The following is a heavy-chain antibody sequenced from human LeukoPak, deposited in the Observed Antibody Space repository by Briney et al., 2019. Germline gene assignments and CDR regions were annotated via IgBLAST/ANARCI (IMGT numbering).Heavy chain of an antibody. CDR2: IQHDGSGQ. Sequence: GGSLRLSCTASGFMFSSYGMHWVRQAPGKGLDWMAYIQHDGSGQFYADSVRGRFTISRDNSKNTVYLQMNSLRVEDTALYYCAKFDTVMVDHDAFDIWGLGTMVTVSS. CDR3: AKFDTVMVDHDAFDI. J-gene: IGHJ3*02. CDR1: GFMFSSYG. D-gene: IGHD5-18*01. V-gene: IGHV3-30*02.